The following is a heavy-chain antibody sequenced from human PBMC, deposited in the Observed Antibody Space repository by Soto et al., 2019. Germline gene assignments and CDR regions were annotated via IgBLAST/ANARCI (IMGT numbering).Heavy chain of an antibody. CDR2: IIPIFGTA. CDR1: GGTFSSYA. CDR3: ARSPKLYDFWSGYYPPTAYYFDY. D-gene: IGHD3-3*01. J-gene: IGHJ4*02. Sequence: QVQLVQSGAEVKKPGSSVKVSCKASGGTFSSYAISWVRQAPGQGLEWMGGIIPIFGTANYAQKFQGRVTITADESTSTAYMALSSLRSEDTAVYYCARSPKLYDFWSGYYPPTAYYFDYWGQGTLVTVSS. V-gene: IGHV1-69*01.